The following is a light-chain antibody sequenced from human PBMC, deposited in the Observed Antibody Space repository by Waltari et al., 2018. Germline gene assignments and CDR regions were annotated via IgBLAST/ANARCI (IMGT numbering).Light chain of an antibody. Sequence: CRTGQSVRRTLAGCQQEPGQAPRLLIYGASTRATGMPERFSGGGSGTDFSLTISRLEAEDFAVYYCQHYVSLPATFGQGTKVEIK. CDR3: QHYVSLPAT. V-gene: IGKV3-20*01. CDR1: QSVRRT. J-gene: IGKJ1*01. CDR2: GAS.